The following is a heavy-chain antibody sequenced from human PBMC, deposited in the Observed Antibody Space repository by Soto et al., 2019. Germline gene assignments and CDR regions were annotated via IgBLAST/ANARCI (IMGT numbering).Heavy chain of an antibody. CDR2: ISYDGSDK. J-gene: IGHJ5*01. CDR1: GFPFNSYG. V-gene: IGHV3-30*18. CDR3: AKDRVVRMILRPPGWFDY. D-gene: IGHD2-15*01. Sequence: PGGSLRLSCATSGFPFNSYGMHWFRQAPGKWLEWVAVISYDGSDKYYADSVKGRFTISRDNSKNTLYLQMNSLRVEDTAVYYCAKDRVVRMILRPPGWFDYWGQGXRVTVYS.